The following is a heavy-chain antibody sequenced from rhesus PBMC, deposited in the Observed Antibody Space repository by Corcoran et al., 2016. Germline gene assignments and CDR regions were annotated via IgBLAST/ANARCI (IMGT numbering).Heavy chain of an antibody. Sequence: QLQLQESGPGLVKPSETLSLTCAVSGYSISSGYDWNWIRQPPGKGLEWFGYISYSGGTSYSPPLRSRVSISRDTSKNQFSLKLSSVTAADTAVYYCARDPYGSSYYFDYWGQGVLVTVSS. CDR3: ARDPYGSSYYFDY. CDR2: ISYSGGT. V-gene: IGHV4-122*02. D-gene: IGHD4-29*01. J-gene: IGHJ4*01. CDR1: GYSISSGYD.